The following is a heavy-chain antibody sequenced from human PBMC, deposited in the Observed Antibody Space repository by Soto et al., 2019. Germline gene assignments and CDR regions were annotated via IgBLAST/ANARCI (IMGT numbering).Heavy chain of an antibody. Sequence: QVQLQESGPGLVKPSGILSLTCAVSGGSISSSNWWSWVRQPPGKGLEWIGEIYHSGSTNYNPSLKSRVTISVDKSSNQFCLKLSSVTAADTAVYYCARLWFGELPDAFDIWGQGTMVTVSS. J-gene: IGHJ3*02. V-gene: IGHV4-4*02. D-gene: IGHD3-10*01. CDR3: ARLWFGELPDAFDI. CDR2: IYHSGST. CDR1: GGSISSSNW.